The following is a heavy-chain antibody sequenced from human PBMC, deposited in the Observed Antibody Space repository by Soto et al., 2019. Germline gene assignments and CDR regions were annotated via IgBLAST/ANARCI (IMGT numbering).Heavy chain of an antibody. J-gene: IGHJ6*02. CDR1: GYTFTSYG. D-gene: IGHD6-13*01. Sequence: QVQLVQSGAEVKKPGASVKVSCKASGYTFTSYGISWVRQAPGQGREWMGWISAYNGNTNYAQKLQGRVTMTTDTSTSTAYMELRSLRSDDTAVYYCARDASAAGTYYYYGMDVWGQGTTVTVSS. CDR2: ISAYNGNT. CDR3: ARDASAAGTYYYYGMDV. V-gene: IGHV1-18*01.